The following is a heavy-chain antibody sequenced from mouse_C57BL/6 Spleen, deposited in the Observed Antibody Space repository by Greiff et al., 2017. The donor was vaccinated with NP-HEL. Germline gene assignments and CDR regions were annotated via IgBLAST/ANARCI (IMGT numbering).Heavy chain of an antibody. CDR3: ARMEDMTVVANYAMDY. CDR1: GYTFTSYW. D-gene: IGHD1-1*01. CDR2: IDPNSGGT. V-gene: IGHV1-72*01. J-gene: IGHJ4*01. Sequence: VQLQQPGAELVKPGASVKLSCKASGYTFTSYWMHWVKQRPGRGLEWIGRIDPNSGGTKYNEKFKSKATLTVDKPSSTAYMQLSSLTSEDSAVYYCARMEDMTVVANYAMDYWGQGTSVTVSS.